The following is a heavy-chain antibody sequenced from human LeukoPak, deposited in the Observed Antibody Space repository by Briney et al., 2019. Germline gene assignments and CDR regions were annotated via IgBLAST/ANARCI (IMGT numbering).Heavy chain of an antibody. CDR1: GGSISSRNYY. V-gene: IGHV4-39*07. CDR3: ASHYDILTGLAYFDY. J-gene: IGHJ4*02. CDR2: FYSSGST. Sequence: PSETLSLTCTVSGGSISSRNYYWGWMRQTPGKGLEWIGSFYSSGSTYYTPSLKSPFTISVDTSKNQFSLKLSSVTAADTAIYYCASHYDILTGLAYFDYWGQGTLVTVSS. D-gene: IGHD3-9*01.